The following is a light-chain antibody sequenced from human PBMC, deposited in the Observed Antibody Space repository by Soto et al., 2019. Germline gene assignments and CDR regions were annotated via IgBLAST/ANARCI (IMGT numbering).Light chain of an antibody. CDR3: QQYESYSPLT. V-gene: IGKV1-5*01. CDR2: DAY. CDR1: QSIRSW. Sequence: DIQMTQSPSILSASVGDRVTITCRASQSIRSWLAWYQQKPGKAPKLLIYDAYSLESGVPSRFSGRRSGTEFTPTIAGLQPEDFATYYCQQYESYSPLTFGGGNKVEIK. J-gene: IGKJ4*01.